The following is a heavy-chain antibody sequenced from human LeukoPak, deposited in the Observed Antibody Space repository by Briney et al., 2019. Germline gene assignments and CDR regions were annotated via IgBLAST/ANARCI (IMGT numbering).Heavy chain of an antibody. CDR2: VKHDGSEE. D-gene: IGHD2-15*01. Sequence: GGSLRLSCAASGFTFSSYWMSWVRQAPGKGLEWVANVKHDGSEEYYVEAVKGRFIISRDNARNSLSLQMNSLRAEDTAVYYCAREGVVVVASHAFDIWGQGTMVTVSS. CDR1: GFTFSSYW. J-gene: IGHJ3*02. V-gene: IGHV3-7*01. CDR3: AREGVVVVASHAFDI.